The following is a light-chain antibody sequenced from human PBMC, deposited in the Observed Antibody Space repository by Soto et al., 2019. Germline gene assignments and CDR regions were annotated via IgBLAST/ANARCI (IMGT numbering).Light chain of an antibody. Sequence: DIVMTQSPLPPPATPGEAASTSYACRQILLHSNGYNYLEWYLQKPGQSPQLLIYEASTRVSGVPDRFSGSGSGTDFTLAISRLQPDDVGIYYCMQSTQLPPTFGQGTKLDNK. V-gene: IGKV2D-29*02. CDR3: MQSTQLPPT. J-gene: IGKJ5*01. CDR2: EAS. CDR1: QILLHSNGYNY.